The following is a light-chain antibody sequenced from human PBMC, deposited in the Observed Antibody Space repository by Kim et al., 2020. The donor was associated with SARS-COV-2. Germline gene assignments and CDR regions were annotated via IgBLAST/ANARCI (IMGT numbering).Light chain of an antibody. Sequence: SVTISCTGTSSDVGNYNYLSWYQQHPGQAPKLMIYEVTKRPSGVPDRFSGSKSGNTASLTVSGLQAEDEADYYCSSYAGSNNYVVFGGGTQLTVL. CDR3: SSYAGSNNYVV. V-gene: IGLV2-8*01. CDR1: SSDVGNYNY. J-gene: IGLJ2*01. CDR2: EVT.